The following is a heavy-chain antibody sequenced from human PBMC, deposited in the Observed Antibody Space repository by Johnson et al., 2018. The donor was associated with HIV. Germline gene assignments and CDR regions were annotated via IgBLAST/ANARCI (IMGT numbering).Heavy chain of an antibody. J-gene: IGHJ3*02. Sequence: VQLVESGGGLIQPGGSLRLSCAASGFTVNSNYMSWVRQAPGKGLEWVSVIYSGGNTYYADSVKGRFTISRDKSKNTLNLQMNSLRAEDTAVYYCARALKRIAAADDAFDIWGQGTMVTVSS. CDR1: GFTVNSNY. CDR3: ARALKRIAAADDAFDI. V-gene: IGHV3-53*01. CDR2: IYSGGNT. D-gene: IGHD6-13*01.